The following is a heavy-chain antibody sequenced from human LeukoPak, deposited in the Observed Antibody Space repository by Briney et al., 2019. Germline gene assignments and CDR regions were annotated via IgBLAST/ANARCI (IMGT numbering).Heavy chain of an antibody. CDR2: IYTSGST. D-gene: IGHD1-26*01. CDR3: ARVGWELLEGHDAFDI. CDR1: GGSISSYY. V-gene: IGHV4-4*07. J-gene: IGHJ3*02. Sequence: PSETLSLTCTVSGGSISSYYWSWIRQPAGKGLEWIGRIYTSGSTNYNPSLKSRVTMSVDTSKNQFSLKLSSVTAADTAVYYCARVGWELLEGHDAFDIWGQGTMVTVSS.